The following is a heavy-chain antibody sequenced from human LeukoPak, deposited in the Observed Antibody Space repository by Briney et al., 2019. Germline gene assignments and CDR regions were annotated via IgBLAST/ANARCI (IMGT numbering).Heavy chain of an antibody. CDR1: RFTFSVYY. CDR2: RRNKGDSYTT. CDR3: AREYFYGMDV. J-gene: IGHJ6*02. V-gene: IGHV3-72*01. Sequence: GGSLRLSCAASRFTFSVYYMVWVRQAPGKGREVVGLRRNKGDSYTTEYGASVRGRFSISRDESKNSMYLQMNSLKTEDTAVYFCAREYFYGMDVWGQGTTVTVSS.